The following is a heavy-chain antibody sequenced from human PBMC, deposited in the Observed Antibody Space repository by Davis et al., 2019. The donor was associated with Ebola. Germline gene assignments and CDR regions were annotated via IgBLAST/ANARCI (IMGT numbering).Heavy chain of an antibody. CDR3: ARVGNNWNESGLDY. J-gene: IGHJ4*02. Sequence: MPSETLSLTCTLSGGSISSSSYYWGWIRQPPGKGLEWIGSIYYSGSTYYNPSLKSRVTISVDTSKNQFSLKLSSVTAADTAVYYCARVGNNWNESGLDYWGQGTLVTVSS. D-gene: IGHD1-20*01. V-gene: IGHV4-39*07. CDR1: GGSISSSSYY. CDR2: IYYSGST.